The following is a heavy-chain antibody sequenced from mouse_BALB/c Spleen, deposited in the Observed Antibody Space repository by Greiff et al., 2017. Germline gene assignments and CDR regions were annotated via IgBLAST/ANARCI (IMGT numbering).Heavy chain of an antibody. J-gene: IGHJ1*01. CDR2: ISSGGST. D-gene: IGHD1-1*01. CDR1: GFTFSSYA. CDR3: ARVGAYYYGSLHWYFDV. V-gene: IGHV5-6-5*01. Sequence: EVKLVESGGGLVKPGGSLKLSCAASGFTFSSYAMSWVRQTPEKRLEWVASISSGGSTYYPDSVKGRFTISRDNARNILYLQMSSLRSEDTAMYYCARVGAYYYGSLHWYFDVWGAGTTVTVSS.